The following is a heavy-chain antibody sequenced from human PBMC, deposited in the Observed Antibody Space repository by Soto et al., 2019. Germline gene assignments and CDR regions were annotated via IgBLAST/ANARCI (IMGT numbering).Heavy chain of an antibody. CDR2: IYWNDDK. V-gene: IGHV2-5*04. D-gene: IGHD3-16*01. J-gene: IGHJ3*02. CDR1: GVSLSSSGGG. Sequence: SGPTLVNRTHTLTLTCTFCGVSLSSSGGGVGWIRQPPGKALDWLALIYWNDDKRSSPSLKSRLIITNDTSRNQVVLTMINIDAVQTGTSYCVHILRFRSSWRLWAFDIRGQGTLVTVSS. CDR3: VHILRFRSSWRLWAFDI.